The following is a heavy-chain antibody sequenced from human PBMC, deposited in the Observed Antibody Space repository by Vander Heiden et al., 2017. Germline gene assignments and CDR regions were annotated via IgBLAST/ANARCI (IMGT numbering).Heavy chain of an antibody. D-gene: IGHD3-3*01. Sequence: QVQLQQWGAGLLKPSETLSLTCAVYGGSFSGYYWGWIRQPPGRGLEWIGEINHRGSTNYNPSRKSRVTISVDTSKNQFSLKLSSVTAADTAVYYCARGAGDRFLEWCLLSYGMDVWGQGTTVTVSS. V-gene: IGHV4-34*01. CDR2: INHRGST. J-gene: IGHJ6*02. CDR3: ARGAGDRFLEWCLLSYGMDV. CDR1: GGSFSGYY.